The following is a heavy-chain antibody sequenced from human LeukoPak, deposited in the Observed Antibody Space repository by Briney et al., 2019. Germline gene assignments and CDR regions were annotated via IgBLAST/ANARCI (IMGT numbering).Heavy chain of an antibody. V-gene: IGHV5-51*01. CDR3: ARTGRDYYDSSGYYFGDNWFDP. CDR2: IYPGHSDT. D-gene: IGHD3-22*01. Sequence: GESLKISCKGSGYSFSSYWIGWVRQMPGKGLEWMGIIYPGHSDTKYSPSFQGQVTMSADKSISTAYLQWSSLKASDTAVYYCARTGRDYYDSSGYYFGDNWFDPWGQGTLVTVSS. J-gene: IGHJ5*02. CDR1: GYSFSSYW.